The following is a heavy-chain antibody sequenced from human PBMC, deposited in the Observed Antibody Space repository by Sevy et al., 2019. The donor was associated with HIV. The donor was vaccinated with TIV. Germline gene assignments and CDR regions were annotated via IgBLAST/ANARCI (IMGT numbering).Heavy chain of an antibody. CDR1: GYSFTSHW. J-gene: IGHJ4*02. Sequence: GGSLKISCKGSGYSFTSHWIGWVRHMPGKGLEWMGIIYPDDSDTRYSPSFQGQVTFSADKSISTAYLQWSSLKASDTAMYYCATSRSGYFDSRGYYIYWGQGTLVTVSS. D-gene: IGHD3-22*01. V-gene: IGHV5-51*01. CDR2: IYPDDSDT. CDR3: ATSRSGYFDSRGYYIY.